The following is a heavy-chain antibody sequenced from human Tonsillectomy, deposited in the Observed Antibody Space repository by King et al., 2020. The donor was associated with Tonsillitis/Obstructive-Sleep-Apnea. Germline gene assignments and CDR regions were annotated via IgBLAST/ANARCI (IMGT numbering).Heavy chain of an antibody. CDR2: ISGSGGST. CDR3: AKDDVGVAVVLGAPIMDV. CDR1: GFTFSSYA. Sequence: VQLVQSGGGLAQPGGSLRLSCAASGFTFSSYAMSWVRQAPGKGLEWVSAISGSGGSTYYADSVKGRFTISRDNSKNTLYLQMNSLRAEDTAVYYCAKDDVGVAVVLGAPIMDVWGKGTTVTVSS. D-gene: IGHD2-2*01. V-gene: IGHV3-23*04. J-gene: IGHJ6*04.